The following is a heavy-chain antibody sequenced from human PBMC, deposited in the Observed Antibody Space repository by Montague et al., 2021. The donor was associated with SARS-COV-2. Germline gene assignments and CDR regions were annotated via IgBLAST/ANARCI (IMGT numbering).Heavy chain of an antibody. CDR1: GGSFSGYY. Sequence: SETLSLTCAVYGGSFSGYYWSWIRQPPGKGLEWIGGINHSGSTNYNPSLKSRVTISVDTSKNQFSLKLSSVTAADTAVYYCARGKTVTTFYYYYYGMDVWGQGTTVIVSS. CDR2: INHSGST. CDR3: ARGKTVTTFYYYYYGMDV. V-gene: IGHV4-34*01. J-gene: IGHJ6*02. D-gene: IGHD4-17*01.